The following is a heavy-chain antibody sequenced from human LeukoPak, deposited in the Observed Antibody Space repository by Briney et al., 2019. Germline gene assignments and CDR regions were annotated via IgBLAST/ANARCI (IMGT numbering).Heavy chain of an antibody. J-gene: IGHJ6*03. CDR1: GGSISSYY. CDR3: ARARREYYYDSSGYMDV. CDR2: IYYSGST. D-gene: IGHD3-22*01. Sequence: SETLSLTCTVSGGSISSYYWSWIPPPPPPRLEWIGYIYYSGSTNYNPSLKSRVTISVDTSKNQFSLKLSSVTAADTAVYYCARARREYYYDSSGYMDVWGKGTTVTISS. V-gene: IGHV4-59*01.